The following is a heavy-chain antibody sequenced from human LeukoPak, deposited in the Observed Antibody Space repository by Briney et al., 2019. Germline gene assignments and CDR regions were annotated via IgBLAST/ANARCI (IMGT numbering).Heavy chain of an antibody. CDR3: ATYQPLLYDGVY. CDR1: GGSFSGYY. CDR2: INHSGST. V-gene: IGHV4-34*01. Sequence: KPSETLSLTCAVYGGSFSGYYWSWIRQPPGKGLEWIGEINHSGSTNYNPSLKSRVTISVDTSKNQFSLKLSSVTAADTAVYYCATYQPLLYDGVYWGQGTLVTVSS. D-gene: IGHD2-2*02. J-gene: IGHJ4*02.